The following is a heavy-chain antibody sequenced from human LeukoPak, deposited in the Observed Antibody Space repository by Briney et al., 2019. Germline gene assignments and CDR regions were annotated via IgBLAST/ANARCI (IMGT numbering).Heavy chain of an antibody. CDR2: INPSGGST. CDR1: GYTFTSYY. D-gene: IGHD3-3*01. CDR3: ARDWSGWRGPHWEYFQH. Sequence: GASVKVSCKASGYTFTSYYMHWVRQAPGQGLEWMGIINPSGGSTSYAQKFQGRVTMTRDMSTSTVYMELSRLSSVTAADTAVYYCARDWSGWRGPHWEYFQHWGQGTLVTVSS. V-gene: IGHV1-46*01. J-gene: IGHJ1*01.